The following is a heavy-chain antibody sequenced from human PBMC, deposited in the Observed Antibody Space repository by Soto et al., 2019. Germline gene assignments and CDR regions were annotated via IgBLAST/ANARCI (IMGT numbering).Heavy chain of an antibody. J-gene: IGHJ3*02. CDR1: GFSLSTSGVG. CDR3: AHRGGVVVTAPLDAFDI. Sequence: QITLKESGPTLVKPTQTLTLTCTFSGFSLSTSGVGVGWIRQPPGKALEWLALIYWDDDKRYSPSLKSRLTITKDTSKNQVVLTMANMDPVDTATYYCAHRGGVVVTAPLDAFDIWGQGTMVTVSS. V-gene: IGHV2-5*02. CDR2: IYWDDDK. D-gene: IGHD2-21*02.